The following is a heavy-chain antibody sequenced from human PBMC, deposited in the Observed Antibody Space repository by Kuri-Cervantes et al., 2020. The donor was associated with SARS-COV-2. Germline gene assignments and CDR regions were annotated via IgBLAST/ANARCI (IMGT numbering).Heavy chain of an antibody. V-gene: IGHV1-24*01. CDR3: ARNSYYDFWSGHARGSNAHGAWYWFDP. CDR1: GYSFTELS. D-gene: IGHD3-3*01. CDR2: HDTEDDEI. J-gene: IGHJ5*02. Sequence: ASVKVSCKDSGYSFTELSIHWVRQAPGKGLEWMGGHDTEDDEIIYAQKFQGRVTMTEDTSTSTAYMELRSLRSDDTAVYYCARNSYYDFWSGHARGSNAHGAWYWFDPWGQGTLVTVSS.